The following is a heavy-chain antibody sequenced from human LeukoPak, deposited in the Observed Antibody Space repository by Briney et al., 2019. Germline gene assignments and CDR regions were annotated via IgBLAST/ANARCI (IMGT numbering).Heavy chain of an antibody. CDR3: ARRSSMSDAFFDY. CDR2: IYHSGST. CDR1: GGSISSSSYY. V-gene: IGHV4-39*01. J-gene: IGHJ4*02. Sequence: SETLSLTCTVSGGSISSSSYYWGWIRQPPGKGLEWIGSIYHSGSTYYNPSLKSRVTIPVDTSKNQFSLKLSSVTAADTAVYYCARRSSMSDAFFDYWGQGTLVTVSS. D-gene: IGHD1-7*01.